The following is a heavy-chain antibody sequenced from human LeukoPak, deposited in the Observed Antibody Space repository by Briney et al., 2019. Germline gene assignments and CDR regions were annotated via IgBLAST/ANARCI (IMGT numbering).Heavy chain of an antibody. V-gene: IGHV1-8*01. CDR1: GYTFTSYD. CDR2: MNPNSGNT. Sequence: ASVKVSCKASGYTFTSYDINWVRQATGQGLEWMGWMNPNSGNTGYAQKFQGRVTMTRNTSISTAYMELSSLRSEDTAVYYCARGSGITMIVVVKLYYYYMDVWGKGTTVTVSS. J-gene: IGHJ6*03. D-gene: IGHD3-22*01. CDR3: ARGSGITMIVVVKLYYYYMDV.